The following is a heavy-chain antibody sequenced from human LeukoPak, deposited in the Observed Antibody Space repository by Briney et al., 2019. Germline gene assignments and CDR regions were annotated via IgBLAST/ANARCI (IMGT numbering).Heavy chain of an antibody. V-gene: IGHV4-31*11. Sequence: SETLSLTCAVYGGSFSGYYWSWIRQHPGKGLEWIGYIYYSGSTYYNPSLKSRVTISVDTSKNQFSLKLSSVTAADTAVYYCARGLSGGYYYDSSGYRAPPYYYYGMDVWGQGTTVTVSS. CDR3: ARGLSGGYYYDSSGYRAPPYYYYGMDV. CDR1: GGSFSGYY. J-gene: IGHJ6*02. D-gene: IGHD3-22*01. CDR2: IYYSGST.